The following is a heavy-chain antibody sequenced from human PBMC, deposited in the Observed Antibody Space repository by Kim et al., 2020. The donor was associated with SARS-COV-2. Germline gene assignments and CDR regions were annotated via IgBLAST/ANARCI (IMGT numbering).Heavy chain of an antibody. V-gene: IGHV4-59*01. CDR1: GGSISSYY. J-gene: IGHJ3*02. CDR3: ARDRRSRWLQYKGTNAFDI. Sequence: SETLSLTCTVSGGSISSYYWSWIRQPPGKGLEWIGYIYYSGSTNYNPSLKSRVTISVDTSKNQFSLKLSSVTAADTAVYYCARDRRSRWLQYKGTNAFDIWGQGTMVTVSS. D-gene: IGHD5-12*01. CDR2: IYYSGST.